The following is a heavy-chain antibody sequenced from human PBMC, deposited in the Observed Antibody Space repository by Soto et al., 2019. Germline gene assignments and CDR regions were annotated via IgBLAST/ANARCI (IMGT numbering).Heavy chain of an antibody. CDR2: ISVYSGKT. Sequence: QVQLVQSGTEVKKPGASLKVSCKASGYTSTNYGIAWVRQAPGQGLEWMGGISVYSGKTNYAQNVQVRLTMTTDTSTSTAYMELTNLRSDDTAVYYCARASGYLAHSPSVAYFDPWGQGTLVTVSS. CDR1: GYTSTNYG. V-gene: IGHV1-18*01. CDR3: ARASGYLAHSPSVAYFDP. J-gene: IGHJ5*02. D-gene: IGHD6-25*01.